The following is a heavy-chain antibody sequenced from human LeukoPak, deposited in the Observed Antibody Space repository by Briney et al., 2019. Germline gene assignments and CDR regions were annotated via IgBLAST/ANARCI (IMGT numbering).Heavy chain of an antibody. Sequence: PSETLSLTCTVSGGSISSGGYYWSWIRQHPGKGLEWIGYIYYSGSTYYNPSLKSRVTISVDTSRNQFSLKLSSVTAADTAVYYCARVVVATIPHFDYWGQGTLVTASS. CDR3: ARVVVATIPHFDY. J-gene: IGHJ4*02. CDR2: IYYSGST. D-gene: IGHD5-12*01. CDR1: GGSISSGGYY. V-gene: IGHV4-31*03.